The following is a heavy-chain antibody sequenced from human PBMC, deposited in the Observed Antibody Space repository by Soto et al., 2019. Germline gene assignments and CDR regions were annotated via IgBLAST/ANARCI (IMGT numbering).Heavy chain of an antibody. CDR3: AKAGGIAVAAQYYYYMDV. Sequence: GGSLRLSCAASGFTFDDYAMHWVRQAPGKGLEWVSGISWNSGSIGYADSVKGRFTISRDNAKNSLYLQMNSLRAEDTALYYCAKAGGIAVAAQYYYYMDVWGKGTTVTVSS. CDR1: GFTFDDYA. CDR2: ISWNSGSI. J-gene: IGHJ6*03. D-gene: IGHD6-19*01. V-gene: IGHV3-9*01.